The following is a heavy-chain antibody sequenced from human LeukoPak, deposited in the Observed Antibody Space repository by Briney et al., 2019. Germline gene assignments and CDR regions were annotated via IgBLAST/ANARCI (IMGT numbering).Heavy chain of an antibody. Sequence: ASVKVSCKASGYTFTNYAISWVRQAPGQGLEWMGWISAYNGNTNYAQKLQGRVTMTTDTSTSTAYMELRSLRSDDTAVYYCARDDGHSSSWYRIIDYWGQGTLVTVSS. CDR1: GYTFTNYA. V-gene: IGHV1-18*01. CDR2: ISAYNGNT. D-gene: IGHD6-13*01. J-gene: IGHJ4*02. CDR3: ARDDGHSSSWYRIIDY.